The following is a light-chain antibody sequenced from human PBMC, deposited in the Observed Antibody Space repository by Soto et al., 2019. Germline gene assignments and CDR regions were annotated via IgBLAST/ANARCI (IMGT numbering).Light chain of an antibody. CDR1: QSVSRSY. V-gene: IGKV3-20*01. CDR3: QQYGSSPPT. Sequence: EIVLTQSPGTLSLSPGERATLSCRASQSVSRSYLAWYQQKPGQAPRLLIYGASSRATGIPDRFSGSGSGTDFTLTISRLEHEDVAVYFCQQYGSSPPTFGQRTKVEIK. CDR2: GAS. J-gene: IGKJ1*01.